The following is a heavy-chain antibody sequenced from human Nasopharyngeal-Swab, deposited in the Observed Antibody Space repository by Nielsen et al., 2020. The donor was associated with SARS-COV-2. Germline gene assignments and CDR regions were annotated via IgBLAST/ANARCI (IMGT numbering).Heavy chain of an antibody. D-gene: IGHD3-10*01. V-gene: IGHV3-23*01. CDR3: AGNMVRGVIFVRGFDP. CDR2: ISGSGGST. J-gene: IGHJ5*02. CDR1: GFTFSSYA. Sequence: GESLKISCAASGFTFSSYAMNWVRQAPGKGLEWVSAISGSGGSTYYADSVKGRFTISRDNSKNTLYLQMNSLRAEDTAVYYCAGNMVRGVIFVRGFDPWGQGTLVTVSS.